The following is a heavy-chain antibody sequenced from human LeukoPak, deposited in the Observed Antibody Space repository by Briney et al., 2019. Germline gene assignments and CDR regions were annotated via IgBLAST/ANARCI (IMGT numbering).Heavy chain of an antibody. V-gene: IGHV3-7*01. CDR2: IKQDGSEK. CDR1: GFTFSSYW. Sequence: GGSLRLSCAASGFTFSSYWTSWVRQAPGKGLEWVANIKQDGSEKYYVDSVKGRFTISRDNAKNSLYLQMNRLRVEDTAVYYCARDGPSMVRGQLLGFDYWGQGTLVTVSS. CDR3: ARDGPSMVRGQLLGFDY. J-gene: IGHJ4*02. D-gene: IGHD3-10*01.